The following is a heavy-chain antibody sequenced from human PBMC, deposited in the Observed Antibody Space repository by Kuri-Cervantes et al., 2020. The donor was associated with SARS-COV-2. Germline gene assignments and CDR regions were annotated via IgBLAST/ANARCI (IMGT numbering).Heavy chain of an antibody. CDR2: FDPEDGET. Sequence: GGSLRLSGKVSGYTLTELSMHWVRQAPGKGLEWMGGFDPEDGETIYAQKFQGRVTMTEDTSTDTAYMELSSLRSEDTAVYYCATARFQWELLPLSSWGQGTLVTVSS. J-gene: IGHJ5*02. CDR3: ATARFQWELLPLSS. V-gene: IGHV1-24*01. CDR1: GYTLTELS. D-gene: IGHD1-26*01.